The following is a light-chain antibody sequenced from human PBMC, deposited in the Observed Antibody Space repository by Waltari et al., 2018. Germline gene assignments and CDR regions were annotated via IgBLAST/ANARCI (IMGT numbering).Light chain of an antibody. J-gene: IGLJ1*01. Sequence: QSALTQPRSVSGSPGQSVTLSCTGTTSDVGGYHYVSWFHQHPGKAPKPLICDVSERPSGVPDRFSGSKSDNTASLTISGLQAEDEADYYCCSYAGSYTYVFGSGTKVTVL. CDR1: TSDVGGYHY. V-gene: IGLV2-11*01. CDR2: DVS. CDR3: CSYAGSYTYV.